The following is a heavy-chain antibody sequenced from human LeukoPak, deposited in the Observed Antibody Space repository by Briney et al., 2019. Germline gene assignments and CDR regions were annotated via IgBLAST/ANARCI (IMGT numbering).Heavy chain of an antibody. CDR3: ARESTAGYNSSWYGFRN. J-gene: IGHJ1*01. Sequence: PGGSLRLSCAASGFTFSGYWMIWVRQAPGKGLEGVANINQDGSEKYYVDSVKGRFTISRDNAKNSLFLQMGSLRVEDTAVYYCARESTAGYNSSWYGFRNWGQGTLVSVSS. CDR2: INQDGSEK. D-gene: IGHD6-13*01. CDR1: GFTFSGYW. V-gene: IGHV3-7*01.